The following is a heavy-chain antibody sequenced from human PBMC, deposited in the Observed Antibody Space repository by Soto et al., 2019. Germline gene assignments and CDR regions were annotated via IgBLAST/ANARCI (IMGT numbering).Heavy chain of an antibody. V-gene: IGHV4-59*08. CDR1: GGSISSYY. Sequence: QVQLQESGPGLVKPSETLSLTCTVSGGSISSYYWSWIRQPPGKGLEWIGYIYYSGSTNLNPSLKSQITISVDTSKNQFSLKLSSVTAADTAVYYCARHGMGLVAATSDWFDPWGQGTLVTVSS. J-gene: IGHJ5*02. CDR3: ARHGMGLVAATSDWFDP. D-gene: IGHD2-15*01. CDR2: IYYSGST.